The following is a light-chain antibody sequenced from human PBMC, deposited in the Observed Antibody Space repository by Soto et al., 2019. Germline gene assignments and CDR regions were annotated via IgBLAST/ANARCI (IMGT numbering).Light chain of an antibody. V-gene: IGLV2-14*01. J-gene: IGLJ1*01. CDR2: EVF. CDR1: NSEVGGYNY. Sequence: SVLTQPASVSGSPGQSITIPCTGTNSEVGGYNYVSWYQHHPGKAPKLMIYEVFNRPSGVSSRFSGSKSGSTASLTISGLQAEDEADYYCSSYTTTSTLYVFXTGTNVTVL. CDR3: SSYTTTSTLYV.